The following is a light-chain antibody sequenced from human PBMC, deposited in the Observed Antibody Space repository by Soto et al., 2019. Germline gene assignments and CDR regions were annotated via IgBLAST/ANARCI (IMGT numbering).Light chain of an antibody. V-gene: IGKV1-5*01. CDR2: DAS. CDR1: QSISIW. J-gene: IGKJ1*01. CDR3: QHYNSYSEA. Sequence: DIQMTPSPSTLSASVGDRVTITCRASQSISIWLAWYQQKPGKAPKLLIYDASSLESGVPSRFSGSGSGTEFTLTISSLQPDDFATYYCQHYNSYSEAFGQGTKVDIK.